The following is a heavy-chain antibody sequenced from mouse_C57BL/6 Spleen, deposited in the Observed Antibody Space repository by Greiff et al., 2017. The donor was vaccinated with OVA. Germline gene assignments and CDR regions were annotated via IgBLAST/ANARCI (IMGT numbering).Heavy chain of an antibody. J-gene: IGHJ1*03. CDR1: GYSFTGYY. CDR2: INPSTGGT. CDR3: ARGDYYGPWYFDV. V-gene: IGHV1-42*01. D-gene: IGHD1-2*01. Sequence: VQLQQSGPELVKPGASVKISCKASGYSFTGYYMNWVKQSPEKSLEWIGEINPSTGGTTYNQKFKAKATLTVDKSSRTAYMQLKSLTSEDSAVYYCARGDYYGPWYFDVWGTGTTVTVSS.